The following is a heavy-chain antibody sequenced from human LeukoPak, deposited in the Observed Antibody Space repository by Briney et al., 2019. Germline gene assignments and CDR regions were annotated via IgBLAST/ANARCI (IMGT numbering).Heavy chain of an antibody. CDR1: GGTFSSYA. CDR2: IIPIFGTA. J-gene: IGHJ4*02. D-gene: IGHD3-22*01. CDR3: ARSVYDSSGYYPFDY. V-gene: IGHV1-69*13. Sequence: GASVKVSCKASGGTFSSYAISWVRQAHGQGLEWMGGIIPIFGTANYAQKFQGRVTITADESTSTAYMELSSLRSEDTAVYYCARSVYDSSGYYPFDYWGQGTLVTVSS.